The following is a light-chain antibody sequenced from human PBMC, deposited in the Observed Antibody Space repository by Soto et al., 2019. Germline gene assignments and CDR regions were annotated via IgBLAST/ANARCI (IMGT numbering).Light chain of an antibody. CDR3: QQLFDYPIT. CDR1: QVISTS. J-gene: IGKJ5*01. CDR2: AAS. Sequence: DIQLTQSPSFLSPSIGESVTITCRASQVISTSLAWYQVTPGKPPKILIYAASTLASGVPSRFRATVSGTEFSLTITRLQPEDFETYYCQQLFDYPITFGQGTRLEIK. V-gene: IGKV1-9*01.